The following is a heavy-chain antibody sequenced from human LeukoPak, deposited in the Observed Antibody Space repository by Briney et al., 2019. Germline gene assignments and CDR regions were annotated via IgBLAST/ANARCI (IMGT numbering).Heavy chain of an antibody. V-gene: IGHV3-30-3*01. CDR3: ARDGRSSWYGLDY. CDR2: ISYDGSNK. J-gene: IGHJ4*02. CDR1: EFTFSSYA. D-gene: IGHD6-13*01. Sequence: GGSLRLSCAASEFTFSSYAMHWVRQAPGKGLEWVAVISYDGSNKYYADSVKGRFTISRDNSKNTLYLQMNSLRAEDTAVYYCARDGRSSWYGLDYWGQGTLVTVSS.